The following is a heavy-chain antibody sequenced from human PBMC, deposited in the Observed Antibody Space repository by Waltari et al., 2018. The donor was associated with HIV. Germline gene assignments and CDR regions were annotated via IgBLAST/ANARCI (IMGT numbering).Heavy chain of an antibody. Sequence: QVQLVESGGGVVQPGGSLRLSCAASGFTFSSYGMPWGRQAPGKGLEWVAFIRYDGSNKYYADSVKGRFTISRDNSKNTLYLQMNSLRAEDTAVYYCAKAPEATAQGDVWGQGTTVTVSS. V-gene: IGHV3-30*02. CDR3: AKAPEATAQGDV. J-gene: IGHJ6*02. CDR2: IRYDGSNK. CDR1: GFTFSSYG. D-gene: IGHD1-26*01.